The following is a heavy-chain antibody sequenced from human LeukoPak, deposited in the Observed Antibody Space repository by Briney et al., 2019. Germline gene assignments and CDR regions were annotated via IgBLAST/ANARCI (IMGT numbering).Heavy chain of an antibody. D-gene: IGHD6-13*01. Sequence: SGGSLRLSCGASGFTFSSYAMSWVRQAPGKGLEWVSSISGSGGSTYYADSVKGRFTISRDNSKSTLFLQMNSLRAEDTAIYYCAKDFEYSGYSSSNFDYWGQGALVTVSS. CDR2: ISGSGGST. J-gene: IGHJ4*02. V-gene: IGHV3-23*01. CDR3: AKDFEYSGYSSSNFDY. CDR1: GFTFSSYA.